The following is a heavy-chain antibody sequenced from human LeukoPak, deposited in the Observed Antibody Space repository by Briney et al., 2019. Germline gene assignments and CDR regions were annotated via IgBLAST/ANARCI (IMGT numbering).Heavy chain of an antibody. Sequence: PSETLSLTCTVSGGSISTSTYYWGWIRQPPGKGLEWFGTIYYSGSTYYNPSLKSRVTISVDTSKNQFSLKLRSVTAADTAMYYCSRHGLNYYGSNGYYCLDYWGQGTLVTVSS. CDR1: GGSISTSTYY. CDR3: SRHGLNYYGSNGYYCLDY. D-gene: IGHD3-22*01. CDR2: IYYSGST. V-gene: IGHV4-39*01. J-gene: IGHJ4*02.